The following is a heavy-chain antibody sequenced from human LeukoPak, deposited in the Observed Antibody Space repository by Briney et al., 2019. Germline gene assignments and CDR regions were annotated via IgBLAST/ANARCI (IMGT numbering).Heavy chain of an antibody. CDR1: GFTFITDG. CDR2: ISAYNGNT. V-gene: IGHV1-18*01. Sequence: ASVKVSCKASGFTFITDGFSWVRQAPGQGLEWLGWISAYNGNTNYAQKLQGRVTMTTDTSTSTAYMELRSLRSDDTAVYYCARDHSSSGQLFDYWGQGTLVTISS. CDR3: ARDHSSSGQLFDY. J-gene: IGHJ4*02. D-gene: IGHD6-13*01.